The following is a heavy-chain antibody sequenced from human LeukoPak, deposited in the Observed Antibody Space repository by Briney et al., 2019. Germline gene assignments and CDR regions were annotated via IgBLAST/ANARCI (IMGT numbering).Heavy chain of an antibody. J-gene: IGHJ4*02. V-gene: IGHV3-21*01. CDR3: ARELYSGSYYPYYFDY. D-gene: IGHD1-26*01. CDR1: GFTFSSSG. Sequence: GGSLRLSCAASGFTFSSSGMTWVRQAPGKGLEWVSSISSSTSYIYYADSVKGRFTISRDNAKNSLYLQMNSLGAEDTAVYYCARELYSGSYYPYYFDYWGQGTLVTVSS. CDR2: ISSSTSYI.